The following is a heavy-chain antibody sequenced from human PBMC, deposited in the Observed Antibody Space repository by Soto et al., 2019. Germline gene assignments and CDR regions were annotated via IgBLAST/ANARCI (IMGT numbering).Heavy chain of an antibody. CDR1: GGSISSGGYS. D-gene: IGHD2-2*01. J-gene: IGHJ6*02. V-gene: IGHV4-30-2*01. CDR3: ARAMPGYYYGMDV. CDR2: IYHSGST. Sequence: QLQLQESGSGLVKPSQTLSLTCAVSGGSISSGGYSWSWIRQPPGKGLEWIGYIYHSGSTYYNPSLKSRVTISVDRSKNQCSLKLSSVTAADTAVYYCARAMPGYYYGMDVWGQGTTVTVSS.